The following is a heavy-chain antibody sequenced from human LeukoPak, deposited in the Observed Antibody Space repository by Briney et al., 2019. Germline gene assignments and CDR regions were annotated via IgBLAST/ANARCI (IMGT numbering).Heavy chain of an antibody. CDR2: ISTSGRTI. D-gene: IGHD3-22*01. J-gene: IGHJ4*02. CDR1: GFSFSSYE. CDR3: ATDPEYYYDSSG. Sequence: GGSLRLSCAASGFSFSSYEMNWVRQAPGKGLEWVSYISTSGRTIYYADSVKGRFAISRDNAKNSLYLQMNSLRAEDTAVYYCATDPEYYYDSSGWGQGTLVTVSS. V-gene: IGHV3-48*03.